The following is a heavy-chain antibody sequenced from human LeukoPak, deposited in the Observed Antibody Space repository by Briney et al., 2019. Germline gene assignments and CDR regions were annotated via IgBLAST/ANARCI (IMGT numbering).Heavy chain of an antibody. V-gene: IGHV1-2*06. J-gene: IGHJ4*02. CDR3: ARAAGTGTSFYFDY. CDR1: GYTFTGYY. Sequence: GASVKVSCKASGYTFTGYYMHWVRQAPGQGLEWMGRINPSSGGTNYARKFQGRVTMTRDTSISTAYMELSRLRSDDTAVYYCARAAGTGTSFYFDYWGQGTLVTVSS. CDR2: INPSSGGT. D-gene: IGHD1-7*01.